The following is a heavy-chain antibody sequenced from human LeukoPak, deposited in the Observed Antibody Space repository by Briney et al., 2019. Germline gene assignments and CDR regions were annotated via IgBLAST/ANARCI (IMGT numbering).Heavy chain of an antibody. CDR1: GDSISSSNW. J-gene: IGHJ5*01. D-gene: IGHD6-19*01. CDR2: IIHSGST. V-gene: IGHV4-28*01. Sequence: SDTLSLTCGVSGDSISSSNWWAWIRPSPGKGLEWIGYIIHSGSTHYNPSLKSRVTLSVDTSRNQFSLKLGSVTAEDTAVYYCARSQWRNYFNSWGQGIQVTVSS. CDR3: ARSQWRNYFNS.